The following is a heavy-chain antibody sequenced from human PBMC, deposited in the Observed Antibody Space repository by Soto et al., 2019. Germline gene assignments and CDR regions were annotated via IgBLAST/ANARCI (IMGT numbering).Heavy chain of an antibody. CDR1: GFRFSSCS. V-gene: IGHV3-23*01. D-gene: IGHD3-22*01. Sequence: GGSLRLSCADSGFRFSSCSMSWVRQTPGKGLEWVAEITATGDRTYYADSVTGRFTISRDNSKKTHYLQMTSLRAEDTAMYYCAPMNGYFEYRGPGTPVTVSS. J-gene: IGHJ4*02. CDR2: ITATGDRT. CDR3: APMNGYFEY.